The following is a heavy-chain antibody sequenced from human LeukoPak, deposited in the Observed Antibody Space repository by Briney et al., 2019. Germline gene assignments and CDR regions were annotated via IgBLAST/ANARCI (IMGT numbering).Heavy chain of an antibody. V-gene: IGHV4-4*07. CDR1: GGSIESYY. CDR3: ASTTYYYDSSGYYFLDF. D-gene: IGHD3-22*01. CDR2: IYTSGST. J-gene: IGHJ4*02. Sequence: SETLSLTCTVSGGSIESYYWSWVRQPAGKGLEWIGRIYTSGSTNYNPSLKSRVTMSVDTSKNQSSLKLSSVTAADTAVYYCASTTYYYDSSGYYFLDFWGQGTLVTVSS.